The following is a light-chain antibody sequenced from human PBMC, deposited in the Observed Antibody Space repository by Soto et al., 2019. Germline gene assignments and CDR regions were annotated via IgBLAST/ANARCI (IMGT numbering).Light chain of an antibody. CDR3: QQYNNWWT. CDR2: GAS. Sequence: EIVMSQSPATLSVSPGERATLSCRASQSVSSNLAWYQQKPGQAPRLLIYGASTRATGIPARFSGSGSGTEFTLTISSLQSEDSAVYYFQQYNNWWTFGQGTKLEIK. CDR1: QSVSSN. J-gene: IGKJ1*01. V-gene: IGKV3-15*01.